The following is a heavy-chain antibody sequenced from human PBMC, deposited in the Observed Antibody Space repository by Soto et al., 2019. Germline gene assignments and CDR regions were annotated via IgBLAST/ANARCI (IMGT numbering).Heavy chain of an antibody. J-gene: IGHJ6*02. D-gene: IGHD3-10*01. Sequence: GASVKVSCKASGYTFTSYYMHWVRQAPGQGLEWMGIINPSGGSTSYAQKFQGRVTMTRDTSTSTVYMELSSLRSEDTAVYYCARDEITMVRGVIITAYYYGMDVWGQGTTVTVSS. V-gene: IGHV1-46*03. CDR3: ARDEITMVRGVIITAYYYGMDV. CDR2: INPSGGST. CDR1: GYTFTSYY.